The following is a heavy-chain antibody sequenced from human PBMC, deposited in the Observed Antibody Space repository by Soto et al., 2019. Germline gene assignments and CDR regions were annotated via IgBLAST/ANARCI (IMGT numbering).Heavy chain of an antibody. D-gene: IGHD5-12*01. Sequence: QLVQSGAEVKKPGASVKVSCKTSGPTFIVSYIHWVRQAPGQGLEWMGWIDPKSGDTTYEQKFLGRVTMTRDTPINTPYRVVNTLPSEDSAFFNCARVSVDVPEWAQGTPITVSS. J-gene: IGHJ4*02. V-gene: IGHV1-2*02. CDR2: IDPKSGDT. CDR3: ARVSVDVPE. CDR1: GPTFIVSY.